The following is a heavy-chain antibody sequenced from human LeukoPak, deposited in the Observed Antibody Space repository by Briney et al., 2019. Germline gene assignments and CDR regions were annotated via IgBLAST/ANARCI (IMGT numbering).Heavy chain of an antibody. CDR1: GGTFSSYA. Sequence: SVKVSCKASGGTFSSYAISWVRQPPGQGLEWMGGIIPIFGTANYAQKFQGRVTITADKSTSTAYMELSSLRSEDTAVYYCARDRSSWFKWFDPWGQGTLVTVSS. CDR2: IIPIFGTA. J-gene: IGHJ5*02. D-gene: IGHD6-13*01. CDR3: ARDRSSWFKWFDP. V-gene: IGHV1-69*06.